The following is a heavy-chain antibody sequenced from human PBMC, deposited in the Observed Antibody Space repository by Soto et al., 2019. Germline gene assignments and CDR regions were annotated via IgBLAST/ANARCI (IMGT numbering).Heavy chain of an antibody. Sequence: QVQLVQSGAEVKKPGASVKVSCKASGYTFTSYAMHWVRQAPGQRLEWMGWINAGNGNTKYSQKFQGRVTITRDTSASTAYMELSSLRSEDTAVYYCASASGSIAVAGYLGYWGQGTLVTVSS. CDR3: ASASGSIAVAGYLGY. D-gene: IGHD6-19*01. J-gene: IGHJ4*02. CDR1: GYTFTSYA. CDR2: INAGNGNT. V-gene: IGHV1-3*01.